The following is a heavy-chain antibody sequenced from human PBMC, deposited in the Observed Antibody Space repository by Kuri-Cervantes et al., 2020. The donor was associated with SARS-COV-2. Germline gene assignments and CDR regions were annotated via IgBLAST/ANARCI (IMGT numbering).Heavy chain of an antibody. CDR2: TYYRSKWYN. CDR1: GDSVSSNSAA. Sequence: SETLSLTCAISGDSVSSNSAAWNWIRQSPSRGLEWLGRTYYRSKWYNDYAESVKSRISINPDTSKNQFSLQLNSVTPEDTAVYYCARVSSTKFDWFDPWGQGTLVTVSS. V-gene: IGHV6-1*01. D-gene: IGHD3-10*02. CDR3: ARVSSTKFDWFDP. J-gene: IGHJ5*02.